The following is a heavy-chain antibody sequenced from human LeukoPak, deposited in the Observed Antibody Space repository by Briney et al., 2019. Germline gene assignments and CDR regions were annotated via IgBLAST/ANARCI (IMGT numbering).Heavy chain of an antibody. Sequence: PSQTLSLICTVSGGSISSGDYYWSWIRQPPGKGLEWIGYIYYSGSTYYNPSLKSRVTISVDTSKNQFSLKLSSVTAADTAVYYCARDNLYGSGTEHYGMDVWGKGTTVTVSS. CDR1: GGSISSGDYY. V-gene: IGHV4-30-4*01. J-gene: IGHJ6*04. D-gene: IGHD3-10*01. CDR2: IYYSGST. CDR3: ARDNLYGSGTEHYGMDV.